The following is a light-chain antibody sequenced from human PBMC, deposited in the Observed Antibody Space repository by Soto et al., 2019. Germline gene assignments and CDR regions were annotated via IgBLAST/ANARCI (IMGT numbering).Light chain of an antibody. CDR3: MQARQTPPT. J-gene: IGKJ1*01. CDR2: LGS. Sequence: VLTQSPLSLPVTPGEPASISCRSSQSLLHPKGYDSLDWYLQKPGQSPQLLIYLGSSRASGVPARFSGSGSGTDFTLKISRVEADDVGVYYCMQARQTPPTFGQGTTVEIK. CDR1: QSLLHPKGYDS. V-gene: IGKV2-28*01.